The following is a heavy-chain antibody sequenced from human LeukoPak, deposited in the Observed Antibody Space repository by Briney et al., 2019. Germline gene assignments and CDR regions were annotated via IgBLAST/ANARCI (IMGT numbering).Heavy chain of an antibody. Sequence: GESLKISCKGSGYIFTSYWIAWVRQMPGKGLEWMGIIDPTDSHTTYSPSFQGQVTISADNSISTAFLHWSSVKASDTAIYYCATVWSTITGFDPWGQGTLVTVSS. J-gene: IGHJ5*02. D-gene: IGHD5/OR15-5a*01. CDR3: ATVWSTITGFDP. CDR1: GYIFTSYW. V-gene: IGHV5-51*01. CDR2: IDPTDSHT.